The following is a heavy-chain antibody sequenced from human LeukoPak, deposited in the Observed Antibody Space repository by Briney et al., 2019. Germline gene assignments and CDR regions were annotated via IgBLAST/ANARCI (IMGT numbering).Heavy chain of an antibody. CDR2: INPNSGGT. D-gene: IGHD3-22*01. J-gene: IGHJ3*02. Sequence: ASVKVSCKASGYTFTGYYMHWVRQAPGQGLKWMGWINPNSGGTNFAQKFQGRVTMTRDTSISTVYMELSRLRSDDTAVYYCTRDFLHVYYYDSSGYVRGAFDIWGQGTMVTVSS. CDR3: TRDFLHVYYYDSSGYVRGAFDI. CDR1: GYTFTGYY. V-gene: IGHV1-2*02.